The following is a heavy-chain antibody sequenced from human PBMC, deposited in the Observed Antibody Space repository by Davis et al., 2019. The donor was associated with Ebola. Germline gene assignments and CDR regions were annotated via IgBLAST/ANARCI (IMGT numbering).Heavy chain of an antibody. J-gene: IGHJ4*02. CDR1: GYTFTSYA. Sequence: AASVKVSCKASGYTFTSYAMHWVRQAPGQRLEWMGWINAGNGNTKYSQKFQGRVTITRDTSASPAYMELSSLRSEDTAVYYCAAPNYYDSSGYYAFDYWGQGTLVTVSS. D-gene: IGHD3-22*01. CDR3: AAPNYYDSSGYYAFDY. CDR2: INAGNGNT. V-gene: IGHV1-3*01.